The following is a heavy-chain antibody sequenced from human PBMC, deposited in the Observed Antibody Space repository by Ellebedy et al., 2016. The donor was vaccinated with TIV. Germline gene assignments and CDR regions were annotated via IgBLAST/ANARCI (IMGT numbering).Heavy chain of an antibody. D-gene: IGHD5-12*01. Sequence: MPGGSLRLSCTVSGGSIITSSYFWGWIRQPPGKGLEWIGSVYFSGSTHRNPSLKSRVSISVDTSKNQFSLELKSVTAADTAVYYCAREEVAGEWFDPWGQGTLVTVSS. J-gene: IGHJ5*02. CDR2: VYFSGST. V-gene: IGHV4-39*07. CDR1: GGSIITSSYF. CDR3: AREEVAGEWFDP.